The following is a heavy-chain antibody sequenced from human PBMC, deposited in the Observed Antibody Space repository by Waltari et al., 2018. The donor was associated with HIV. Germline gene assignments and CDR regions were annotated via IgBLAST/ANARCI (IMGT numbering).Heavy chain of an antibody. Sequence: EVQLEESGGGLVQPGGSLRLSCAVVGFNFRSYWVSWVRQVPGKGVEWVANIKYDGSEVFYADSVKGRFTISRDNEKKVIYLQMNSLRGEDTALYQCVREGRCYCFDYWGQGTLVSVSS. CDR1: GFNFRSYW. J-gene: IGHJ4*02. CDR2: IKYDGSEV. V-gene: IGHV3-7*01. D-gene: IGHD2-15*01. CDR3: VREGRCYCFDY.